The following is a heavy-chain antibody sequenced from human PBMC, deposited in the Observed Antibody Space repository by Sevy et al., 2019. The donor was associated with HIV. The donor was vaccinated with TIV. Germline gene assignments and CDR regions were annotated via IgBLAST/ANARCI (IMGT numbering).Heavy chain of an antibody. CDR3: ARVYSSSGTGVDYYYYYYGMDV. D-gene: IGHD6-6*01. CDR2: INPNSGGT. CDR1: GYTFTGYY. V-gene: IGHV1-2*02. Sequence: ASVKVSCKASGYTFTGYYMHWVRQAPGQGLEWMGWINPNSGGTNYAQKFQGRVTMTRDTSISTAYMELSRLGSDDTAVYYCARVYSSSGTGVDYYYYYYGMDVWGQGTTVTVSS. J-gene: IGHJ6*02.